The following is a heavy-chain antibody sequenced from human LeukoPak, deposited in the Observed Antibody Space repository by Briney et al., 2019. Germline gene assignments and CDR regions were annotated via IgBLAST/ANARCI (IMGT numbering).Heavy chain of an antibody. CDR2: IYYSGST. J-gene: IGHJ4*02. CDR3: ARAVVVVPAARYYFDY. V-gene: IGHV4-59*01. Sequence: PSETLSLTCTVSGGSISSSYWSWIRQPPGKGLEWIGYIYYSGSTNYNPSLKSRVTLSVDTSKNQFSLKLSSATAADTAVYYCARAVVVVPAARYYFDYWGQGTLVTVSS. D-gene: IGHD2-2*01. CDR1: GGSISSSY.